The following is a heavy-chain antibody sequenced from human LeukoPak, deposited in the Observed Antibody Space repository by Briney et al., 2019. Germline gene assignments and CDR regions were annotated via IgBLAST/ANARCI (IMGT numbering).Heavy chain of an antibody. CDR1: GFTFSSSA. J-gene: IGHJ4*02. CDR2: ISGSGDST. V-gene: IGHV3-23*01. D-gene: IGHD2-15*01. Sequence: GGSLRLSCAASGFTFSSSAMTWVRQAPGKGLEWVSVISGSGDSTFYADSVKGRFTISRDSSKNTVYQQMNSLRAGDTAIYYCAKGMSGSCYSGLHCWGQGTLVTVSS. CDR3: AKGMSGSCYSGLHC.